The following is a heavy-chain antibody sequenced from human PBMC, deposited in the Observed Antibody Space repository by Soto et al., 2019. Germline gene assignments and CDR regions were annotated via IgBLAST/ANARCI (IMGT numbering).Heavy chain of an antibody. Sequence: PSETLSLTCAVSGYSISSGYYWGWLRQPPGKGLEWIGSIYYRGNTYYNPSHNGRITISLDTSKNQFSLRLTSVTAADTAVYYCARGEVRGLIATGLDCWGQGALVTVSS. J-gene: IGHJ4*02. D-gene: IGHD3-10*01. CDR1: GYSISSGYY. CDR2: IYYRGNT. CDR3: ARGEVRGLIATGLDC. V-gene: IGHV4-38-2*01.